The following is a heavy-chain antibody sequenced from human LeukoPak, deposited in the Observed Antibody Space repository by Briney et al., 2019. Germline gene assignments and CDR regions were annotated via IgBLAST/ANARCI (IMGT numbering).Heavy chain of an antibody. V-gene: IGHV1-69*04. CDR2: IIPILGIA. CDR1: GGTFSSYA. D-gene: IGHD2-8*01. J-gene: IGHJ5*02. Sequence: GASVKVSCKASGGTFSSYAISWVRQAPGQGLEWMGRIIPILGIANYAQKFQGRVTMTTDTSTSTAYMELRSLRSDDTAVYYCARDRVYWFDPWGQGTLVTVSS. CDR3: ARDRVYWFDP.